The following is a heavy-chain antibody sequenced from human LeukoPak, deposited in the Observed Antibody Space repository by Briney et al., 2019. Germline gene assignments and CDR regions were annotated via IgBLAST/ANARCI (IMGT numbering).Heavy chain of an antibody. J-gene: IGHJ4*02. D-gene: IGHD2-2*01. V-gene: IGHV3-48*01. Sequence: PGGSLRLSCAASGFTLSAYWMSWVRQAPGKGLEWVSYISSSSSTIYYADSVKGRFTISRDNSKNTLYLQMNSLRAEDTAVYYCAKSPREVPAAITPCRPCIAAIYFDYWGQGTLVTVSS. CDR1: GFTLSAYW. CDR3: AKSPREVPAAITPCRPCIAAIYFDY. CDR2: ISSSSSTI.